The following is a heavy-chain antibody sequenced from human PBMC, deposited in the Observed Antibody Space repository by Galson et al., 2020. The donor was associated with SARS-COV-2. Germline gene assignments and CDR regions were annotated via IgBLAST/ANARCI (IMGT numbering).Heavy chain of an antibody. Sequence: HGESLKISCKGSGYSFTSYWISWVRQMPGKGLEWMGRIDPSDSYTNYSPSFQGHVTISADKSISTAYLQWSSLKASDTAMYYCARHNDSSSWYLYYYYGMDVWGQGTTVTVSS. V-gene: IGHV5-10-1*01. J-gene: IGHJ6*02. CDR1: GYSFTSYW. D-gene: IGHD6-13*01. CDR2: IDPSDSYT. CDR3: ARHNDSSSWYLYYYYGMDV.